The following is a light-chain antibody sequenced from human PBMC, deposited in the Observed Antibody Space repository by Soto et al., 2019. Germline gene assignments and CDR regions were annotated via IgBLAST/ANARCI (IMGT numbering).Light chain of an antibody. J-gene: IGKJ1*01. V-gene: IGKV3-15*01. CDR3: QQYNTWPRT. CDR2: GAS. CDR1: QGIKDY. Sequence: IVMTQSPATLSVSPGERATLSCRASQGIKDYLAWFQQKPGQAPRLLIYGASTRATAIPARFSGSGSGTEFTLSISSLQSEDFAVYYCQQYNTWPRTFGQGTKVEIX.